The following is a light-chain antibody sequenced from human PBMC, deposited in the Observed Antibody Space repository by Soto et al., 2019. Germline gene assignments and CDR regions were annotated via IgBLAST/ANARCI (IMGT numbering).Light chain of an antibody. J-gene: IGKJ1*01. CDR3: QQYCSSPWT. CDR2: DAS. Sequence: EIVLTQSPATLSLSPGERATLSCRASQSVDTYLAWYQHRPGQAPRLLIYDASNRDTAISARISGSGFGTDFTLTIRRLEPKDVAVYSCQQYCSSPWTFGQGTKVDI. V-gene: IGKV3-11*01. CDR1: QSVDTY.